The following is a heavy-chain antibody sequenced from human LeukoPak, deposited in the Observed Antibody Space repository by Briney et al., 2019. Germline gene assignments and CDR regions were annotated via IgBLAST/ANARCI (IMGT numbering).Heavy chain of an antibody. D-gene: IGHD3-3*01. J-gene: IGHJ4*02. V-gene: IGHV4-61*02. CDR3: ARWRRPYYFDY. CDR2: ICTSGST. Sequence: SQTLSLTCTVSGGSISSGSYYWSWIRQPAGKGLEWIGRICTSGSTNYNPSLKSRVTISVDTSKNQFSLKLSSVTAADTAVYYCARWRRPYYFDYWGQGTLVTVSS. CDR1: GGSISSGSYY.